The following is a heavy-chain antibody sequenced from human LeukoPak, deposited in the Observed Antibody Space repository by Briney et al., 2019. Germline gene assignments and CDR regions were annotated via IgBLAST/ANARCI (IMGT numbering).Heavy chain of an antibody. D-gene: IGHD6-19*01. CDR1: GYTFTSYD. CDR3: ARDYSSGWYEFDP. CDR2: MNPNSGNT. J-gene: IGHJ5*02. V-gene: IGHV1-8*03. Sequence: ASVKVSCKASGYTFTSYDINWVRQATGQGLEWMGWMNPNSGNTVYAQKFQGRVTITRNTSISTAHMELSSLRSEDTAVYYCARDYSSGWYEFDPWGQGTLVTVSS.